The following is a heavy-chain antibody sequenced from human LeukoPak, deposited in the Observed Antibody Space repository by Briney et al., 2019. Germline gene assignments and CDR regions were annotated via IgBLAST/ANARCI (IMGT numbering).Heavy chain of an antibody. V-gene: IGHV6-1*01. CDR2: TYYRYKWYN. J-gene: IGHJ4*02. D-gene: IGHD3-3*01. CDR3: ARDVLGTVLRFLEWLSGY. Sequence: SQTLSLTCAISGDSVSSNSAAWNWIRQSPPRGLEWLGRTYYRYKWYNDYAVSVKSRITINPDTSKNQFSLQLNSVTPEDTAVYYCARDVLGTVLRFLEWLSGYWGQGTLVTVSS. CDR1: GDSVSSNSAA.